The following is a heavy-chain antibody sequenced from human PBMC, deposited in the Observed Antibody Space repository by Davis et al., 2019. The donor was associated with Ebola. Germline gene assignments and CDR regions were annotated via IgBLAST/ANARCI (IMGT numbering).Heavy chain of an antibody. J-gene: IGHJ4*02. CDR2: IRSKTNGGII. CDR3: STDPARGY. V-gene: IGHV3-15*07. CDR1: GFSFNEAW. Sequence: PGGSLRLSCAASGFSFNEAWTWMNWLRQAPGKGLEWVGRIRSKTNGGIIDYAAFVEGRFISSRDDSKNTLFLQINSLRTEDTAVYYCSTDPARGYWGQGTLVNVSS.